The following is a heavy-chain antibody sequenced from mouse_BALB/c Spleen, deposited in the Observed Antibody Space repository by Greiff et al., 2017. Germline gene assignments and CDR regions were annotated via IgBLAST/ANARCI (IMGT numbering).Heavy chain of an antibody. CDR1: GYTFTSYW. D-gene: IGHD1-1*01. V-gene: IGHV1-87*01. J-gene: IGHJ2*01. CDR3: ARENYYGSSYGFDY. CDR2: IYPGDGDT. Sequence: QVQLQQSGAELARPGASVKLSCKASGYTFTSYWMQWVKQRPGQGLEWIGAIYPGDGDTRYTQKFKGKATLTADKSSSTAYMQLSSLASEDSAVYYCARENYYGSSYGFDYWGQGTTLTVSS.